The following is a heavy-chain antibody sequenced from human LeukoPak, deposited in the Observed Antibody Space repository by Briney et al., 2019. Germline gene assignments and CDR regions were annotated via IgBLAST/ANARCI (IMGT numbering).Heavy chain of an antibody. CDR3: ARGWRGYSFDY. CDR1: GFNFNSYA. Sequence: GGSLRLSCAASGFNFNSYAMHWVRQAPGKGLEYVSAISNNGVRIYYANSVKGRFSISRDNSKNTLYLQMNSLRDEDTAVYYCARGWRGYSFDYWGQGTLVTVSS. V-gene: IGHV3-64*01. D-gene: IGHD3-3*01. CDR2: ISNNGVRI. J-gene: IGHJ4*02.